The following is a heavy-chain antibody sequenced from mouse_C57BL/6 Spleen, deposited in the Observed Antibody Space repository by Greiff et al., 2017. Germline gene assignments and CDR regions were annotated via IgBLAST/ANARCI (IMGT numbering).Heavy chain of an antibody. J-gene: IGHJ3*01. CDR3: ARGDYDWFAY. V-gene: IGHV1-52*01. CDR2: IDPSDSET. CDR1: GYTFTSYW. D-gene: IGHD2-4*01. Sequence: VQLQQPGAELVRPGSSVKLSCKASGYTFTSYWMHWVKQRPIQGLEWIGNIDPSDSETHYNQKFKDKATLTVAKSSSTAYMQLSSLTSEDSAVYYCARGDYDWFAYWGQGTLVTVSA.